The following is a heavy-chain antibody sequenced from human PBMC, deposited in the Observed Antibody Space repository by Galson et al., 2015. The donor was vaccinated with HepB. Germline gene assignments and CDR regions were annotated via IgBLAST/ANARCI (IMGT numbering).Heavy chain of an antibody. Sequence: SLRLSCAASGFTFSAFPMHWVRQSPGQGLEWVALISFDGRDKYYADSVKGRFTISRDNSKNTLDLQMNSLRTEDTAVYYCARGPFCNRIVCYGETRAYYYFALDVWGQGDHGHRLL. CDR2: ISFDGRDK. CDR1: GFTFSAFP. J-gene: IGHJ6*02. V-gene: IGHV3-30*04. CDR3: ARGPFCNRIVCYGETRAYYYFALDV. D-gene: IGHD2/OR15-2a*01.